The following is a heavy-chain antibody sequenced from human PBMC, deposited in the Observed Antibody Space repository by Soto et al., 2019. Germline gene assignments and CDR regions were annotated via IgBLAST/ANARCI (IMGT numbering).Heavy chain of an antibody. CDR2: IWYDGSNK. CDR1: GFTFSSYG. J-gene: IGHJ4*02. CDR3: ARSDWGSSYYFDY. D-gene: IGHD7-27*01. Sequence: QVQLVESGGGVVQPGRSLRLSCAASGFTFSSYGMHWVRQAPGKGLEWVAVIWYDGSNKYYADSVKGRFTISRDNSKNTLYLQMNSLGAEDTAVYYCARSDWGSSYYFDYWGQGTLVTVSS. V-gene: IGHV3-33*01.